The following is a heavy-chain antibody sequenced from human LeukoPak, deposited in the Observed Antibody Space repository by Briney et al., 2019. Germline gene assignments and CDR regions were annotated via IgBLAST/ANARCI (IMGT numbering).Heavy chain of an antibody. CDR1: GFTVSSNY. J-gene: IGHJ4*02. CDR2: IYSGGST. CDR3: ARDSAVVGTFSY. D-gene: IGHD6-19*01. Sequence: GGSLRLSCAASGFTVSSNYMSWVRQAPGKGLEWVSVIYSGGSTYYADSVKGRFTISRDNSKNTLYLQMNSLRAEDTAVYYCARDSAVVGTFSYWGQGTLVTVSS. V-gene: IGHV3-53*01.